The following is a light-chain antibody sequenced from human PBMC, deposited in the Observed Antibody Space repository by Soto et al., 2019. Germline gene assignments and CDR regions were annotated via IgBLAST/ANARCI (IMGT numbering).Light chain of an antibody. CDR3: QQYNSWWT. J-gene: IGKJ1*01. V-gene: IGKV1-5*01. CDR2: DAS. CDR1: QSISSW. Sequence: DIQVTQSPSTLSASVGDRVTITCRASQSISSWLAWYQQKPGKAPKLLIYDASSLESGVPSRFSGSGSGTEFTLTISSLQPDDFATYYCQQYNSWWTFGQGTKVDI.